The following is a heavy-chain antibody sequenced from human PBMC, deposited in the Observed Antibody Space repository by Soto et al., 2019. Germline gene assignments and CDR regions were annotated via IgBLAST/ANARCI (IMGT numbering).Heavy chain of an antibody. V-gene: IGHV4-59*08. J-gene: IGHJ5*02. CDR1: GGSISSYY. Sequence: SETLSLTCTVSGGSISSYYWSWIRQPPGKGLEWIGYIYYSGSTNYNPSLKSRVTISVDTSKNQFSLKLSSVTAADTAVYYCARHPRRRYSWFDPWGQGTLVTVSS. CDR2: IYYSGST. CDR3: ARHPRRRYSWFDP. D-gene: IGHD2-15*01.